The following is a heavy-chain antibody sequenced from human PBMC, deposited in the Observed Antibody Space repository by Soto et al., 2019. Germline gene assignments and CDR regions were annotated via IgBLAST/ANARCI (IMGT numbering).Heavy chain of an antibody. D-gene: IGHD3-3*02. CDR2: MTYDGATE. CDR1: GFTFSDYV. J-gene: IGHJ3*01. CDR3: ARVRLSIAVNDALDV. Sequence: QVRLVESGGGVVQPGTSLRLSCAASGFTFSDYVIHWVRQAAGKGLEWVASMTYDGATEYYADSVKGRFTMSRDNSKRTLSLQMNSLRPDDTAVYYCARVRLSIAVNDALDVWGQGTTVNVSS. V-gene: IGHV3-30*14.